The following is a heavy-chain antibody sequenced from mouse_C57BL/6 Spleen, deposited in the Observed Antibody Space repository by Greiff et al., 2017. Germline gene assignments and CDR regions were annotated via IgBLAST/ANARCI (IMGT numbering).Heavy chain of an antibody. V-gene: IGHV10-1*01. CDR1: GFSFNTYA. Sequence: GGGLVQPKGSLKLSCAASGFSFNTYAMNWVRQAPGKGLEWVARIRSKSNNYATYYADSVKDRFTISRDDSESMLYLQMNNLKTEDTAMYYCVRDYSPYYYAMDYWGQGTSVTVSS. CDR3: VRDYSPYYYAMDY. D-gene: IGHD2-12*01. CDR2: IRSKSNNYAT. J-gene: IGHJ4*01.